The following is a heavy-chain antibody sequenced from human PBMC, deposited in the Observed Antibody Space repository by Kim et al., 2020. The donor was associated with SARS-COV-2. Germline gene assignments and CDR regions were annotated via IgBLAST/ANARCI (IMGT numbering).Heavy chain of an antibody. V-gene: IGHV3-9*01. J-gene: IGHJ6*02. CDR3: GKDVVPGGMDV. D-gene: IGHD2-15*01. CDR1: GFTFDEYA. CDR2: FSFESDGI. Sequence: GGSLRLSCTVSGFTFDEYAINWVRQAPGKGLEWVASFSFESDGIAYADAVKGRFTVSRDNVKNSVYLQMNSMRVDDTALYYCGKDVVPGGMDVGGQRTTVTVSS.